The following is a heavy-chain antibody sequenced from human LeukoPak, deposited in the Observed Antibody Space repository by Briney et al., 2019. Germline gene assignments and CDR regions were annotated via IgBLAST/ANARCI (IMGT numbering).Heavy chain of an antibody. CDR1: GFTFSSYA. V-gene: IGHV3-48*04. CDR3: ARWCYYGSGSFDY. CDR2: ISSGGTTM. J-gene: IGHJ4*02. Sequence: GGSLRLSCAASGFTFSSYAMSWVRQAPGKGLEWVSYISSGGTTMYYADSVKGRFTISRDNAKNSLYLQMNSLRAEDTAVYYCARWCYYGSGSFDYWGQGTLVTVSS. D-gene: IGHD3-10*01.